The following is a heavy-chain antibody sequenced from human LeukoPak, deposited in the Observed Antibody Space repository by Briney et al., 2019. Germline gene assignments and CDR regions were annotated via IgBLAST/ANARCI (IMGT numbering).Heavy chain of an antibody. V-gene: IGHV4-61*02. D-gene: IGHD1-1*01. CDR1: GGSISSSSCY. CDR3: ARVGNAAFDI. Sequence: PSETLSLTCTVSGGSISSSSCYWGWIRQPAGKGLEWIGRIYTSGSTNYNPSLKSRVTMSVDTSKNQFSLKLSSVTAADTAVYYCARVGNAAFDIWGQGTMVTVSS. CDR2: IYTSGST. J-gene: IGHJ3*02.